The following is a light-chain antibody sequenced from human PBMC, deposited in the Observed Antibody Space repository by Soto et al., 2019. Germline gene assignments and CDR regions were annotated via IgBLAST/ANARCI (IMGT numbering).Light chain of an antibody. V-gene: IGKV1-8*01. CDR3: QQYYSYPPT. CDR1: QGISSY. J-gene: IGKJ2*01. Sequence: AIRMTQSPSSLSASTGDRVTITCRASQGISSYLAWYQQKPGKAPKLLIYAASTLQSGVPSRFSGSGSGTDFTLTISCLQSEDFATYYCQQYYSYPPTFGQRTKLEIK. CDR2: AAS.